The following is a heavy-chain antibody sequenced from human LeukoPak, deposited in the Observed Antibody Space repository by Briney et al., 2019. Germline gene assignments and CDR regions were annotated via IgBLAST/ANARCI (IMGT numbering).Heavy chain of an antibody. CDR2: ISSDSGTI. V-gene: IGHV3-48*01. Sequence: GGSLRLSCGASGLTFSTYSMNWFRQAPGKGLEWVSYISSDSGTIYYADSVKGRFTISRDNAKNSLYLQMNSLRAEDTAVYYCARAAQPGFDPWGQGTLVTVSS. D-gene: IGHD1-14*01. CDR1: GLTFSTYS. J-gene: IGHJ5*02. CDR3: ARAAQPGFDP.